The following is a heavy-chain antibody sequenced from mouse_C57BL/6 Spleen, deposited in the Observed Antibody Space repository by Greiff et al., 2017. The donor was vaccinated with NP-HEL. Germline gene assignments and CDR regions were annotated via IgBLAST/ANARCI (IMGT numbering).Heavy chain of an antibody. CDR1: GYSITSDY. J-gene: IGHJ1*03. CDR3: ARGPSYYCGSSYDYFDV. V-gene: IGHV3-8*01. CDR2: ISYSGST. Sequence: VQLQQSGPGLAKPSQTLSLTCSVTGYSITSDYWNWIRKFPGNKLEYMGYISYSGSTYYHPSLKRRLSITRDTSKNQYYLQLNSVTTEDTATYYCARGPSYYCGSSYDYFDVWGTGTTVTVSS. D-gene: IGHD1-1*01.